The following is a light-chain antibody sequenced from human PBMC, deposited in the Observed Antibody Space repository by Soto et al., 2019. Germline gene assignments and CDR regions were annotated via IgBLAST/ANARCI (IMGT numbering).Light chain of an antibody. CDR3: QQRSNWA. V-gene: IGKV3-11*01. J-gene: IGKJ5*01. CDR1: QSVSSY. CDR2: DAS. Sequence: EIVLTQSPATLSLSPGERATLSCRASQSVSSYLAWYQQKPGQAPRPLIYDASSRATDIPARFSGSGSGTDFTLTISSLEPEDFAVYYCQQRSNWAFGQGTRLEIK.